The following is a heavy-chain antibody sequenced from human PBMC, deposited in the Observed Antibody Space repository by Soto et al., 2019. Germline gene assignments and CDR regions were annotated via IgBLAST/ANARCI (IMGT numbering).Heavy chain of an antibody. CDR3: ARGGGYSYHLYGMDV. V-gene: IGHV4-34*01. D-gene: IGHD5-18*01. CDR2: IEHNGNT. Sequence: KSSETLSLTCAVYDGSLSGYYWIWIRQPLGKGLEWIGEIEHNGNTNYNPSFTSRATISLDTSKNQFSLKLSSVTAADTALYYCARGGGYSYHLYGMDVWGQGTAVTVSS. CDR1: DGSLSGYY. J-gene: IGHJ6*02.